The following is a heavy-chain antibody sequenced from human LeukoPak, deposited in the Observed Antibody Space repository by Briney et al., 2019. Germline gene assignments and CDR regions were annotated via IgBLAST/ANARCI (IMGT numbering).Heavy chain of an antibody. CDR3: ARLPGYSSGWYFDY. CDR1: GFTFSSYA. D-gene: IGHD6-19*01. Sequence: GGSLRLSCAVSGFTFSSYAMSWVRQAPGKGLEWVSAISGSGGSTYYADSVKGRFTISRDNSKNTLYLQMNSLRAEDTAVYYCARLPGYSSGWYFDYWGQGTLVTVSS. V-gene: IGHV3-23*01. J-gene: IGHJ4*02. CDR2: ISGSGGST.